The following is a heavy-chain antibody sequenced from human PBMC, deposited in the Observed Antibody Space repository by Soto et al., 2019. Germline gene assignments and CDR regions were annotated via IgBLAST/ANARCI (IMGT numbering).Heavy chain of an antibody. V-gene: IGHV4-59*12. Sequence: PSETLSLTCTVSGGSISTYYWSWIRQPPGKGLEWIGYIYYSGSTYYNPSLKSRVTISVDTSKNQFSLKLSSVTAADTAVYYCAREVLGGDYYDSSGYSSNWFDPWGQGTLVTVSS. J-gene: IGHJ5*02. CDR2: IYYSGST. CDR1: GGSISTYY. D-gene: IGHD3-22*01. CDR3: AREVLGGDYYDSSGYSSNWFDP.